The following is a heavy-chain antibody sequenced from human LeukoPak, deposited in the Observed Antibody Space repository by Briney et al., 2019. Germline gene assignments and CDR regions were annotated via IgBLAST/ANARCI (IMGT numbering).Heavy chain of an antibody. J-gene: IGHJ6*03. CDR2: ISYDGSNK. Sequence: GGSLRLSCAVSGFTVRSNYMHWVRQAPGKGLEWVAVISYDGSNKYYADSVKGRFTISRDNSKNTLYLQMNSLRAEDTAVYYCAKDGEDIVVVPAARSNYYYYYCMDVWGKGTTVTVSS. D-gene: IGHD2-2*01. CDR3: AKDGEDIVVVPAARSNYYYYYCMDV. V-gene: IGHV3-30*18. CDR1: GFTVRSNY.